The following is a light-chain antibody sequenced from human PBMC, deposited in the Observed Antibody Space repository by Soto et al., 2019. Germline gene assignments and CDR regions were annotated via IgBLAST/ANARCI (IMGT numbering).Light chain of an antibody. CDR1: QTISTY. Sequence: DIQMTQSPSALSASVGDRVTITCRASQTISTYLNWYQQKPGKAPKLLIYAASTLQSGVPSRLSGSGSGTDFTLTISSLQPEDFATYYCQQSLGSPYTFGQGTRLEIK. V-gene: IGKV1-39*01. CDR2: AAS. J-gene: IGKJ2*01. CDR3: QQSLGSPYT.